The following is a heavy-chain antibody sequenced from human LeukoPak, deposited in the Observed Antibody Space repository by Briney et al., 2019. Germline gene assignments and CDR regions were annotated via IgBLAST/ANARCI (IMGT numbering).Heavy chain of an antibody. D-gene: IGHD6-19*01. CDR1: GYTFTGYY. V-gene: IGHV1-18*04. Sequence: GASVKVSCKASGYTFTGYYMHWVRQAPGQGLEWMGWINPNSGNTNYAQKLQGRVTMTTDTSTSTAYMELRSLRSDDTAVYYCARSPSGWYSRPADYWGQGTLVTVSS. J-gene: IGHJ4*02. CDR2: INPNSGNT. CDR3: ARSPSGWYSRPADY.